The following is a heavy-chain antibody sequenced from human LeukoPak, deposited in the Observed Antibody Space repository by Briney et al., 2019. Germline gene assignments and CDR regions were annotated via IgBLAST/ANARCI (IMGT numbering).Heavy chain of an antibody. CDR3: ARHGGSHFLY. CDR1: GGSISSYY. D-gene: IGHD1-26*01. J-gene: IGHJ4*02. Sequence: SETLSLTCTVSGGSISSYYWSWLRQPPGKGLEWIGYIYYSGTTKYNPSLKSRVTISVDTSKNQFSLKLSSVTAAGTAVYYCARHGGSHFLYWGQGILVTVSS. V-gene: IGHV4-59*08. CDR2: IYYSGTT.